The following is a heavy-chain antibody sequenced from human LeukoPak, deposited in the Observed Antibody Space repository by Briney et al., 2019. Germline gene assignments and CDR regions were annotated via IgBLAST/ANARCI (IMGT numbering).Heavy chain of an antibody. V-gene: IGHV3-30-3*01. Sequence: QTGGSLRLSCAASGFTFSSYAMHWVRQAPGKGLEWVAVISYDGSNKYYADSVKGRFTISRDNSKNTLYLQMNSLRAEDTAVYYCARVGGYGDYKFDYWGQGTLVTVSS. J-gene: IGHJ4*02. CDR3: ARVGGYGDYKFDY. CDR1: GFTFSSYA. D-gene: IGHD4-17*01. CDR2: ISYDGSNK.